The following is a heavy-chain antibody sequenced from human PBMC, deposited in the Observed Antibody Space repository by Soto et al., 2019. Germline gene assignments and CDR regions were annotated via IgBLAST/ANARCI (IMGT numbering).Heavy chain of an antibody. CDR2: ISYDGSNK. J-gene: IGHJ5*01. D-gene: IGHD5-18*01. CDR1: GFTFSSYA. V-gene: IGHV3-30-3*01. CDR3: ASAEDVDTANGFVY. Sequence: GGSLRLSCSASGFTFSSYAMHWVRQAPGKGLEWVAVISYDGSNKYYADSVKGRSTISRDNSKNTLYLQMNSLRAEDTAVYYCASAEDVDTANGFVYWGHGTLVTVSS.